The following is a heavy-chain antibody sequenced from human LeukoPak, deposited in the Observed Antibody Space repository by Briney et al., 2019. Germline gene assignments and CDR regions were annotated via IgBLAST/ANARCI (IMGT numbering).Heavy chain of an antibody. CDR2: VYRDGNT. D-gene: IGHD6-25*01. J-gene: IGHJ6*03. Sequence: SETLSLTGSVSGYSISSGYYWGWIRLPPGKGLEWVANVYRDGNTYYSPSLESRVTISVDTSKNLFSLKLSSLSAADTAVYYCVRLAALRGFYYYMDVWGKGTAVTVSS. CDR3: VRLAALRGFYYYMDV. CDR1: GYSISSGYY. V-gene: IGHV4-38-2*01.